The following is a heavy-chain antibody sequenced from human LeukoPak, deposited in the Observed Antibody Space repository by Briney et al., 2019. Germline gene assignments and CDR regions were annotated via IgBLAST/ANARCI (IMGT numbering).Heavy chain of an antibody. Sequence: GGSLRLSCAASGFTFDDDGMNWVRQVPGKGLEWVSGINWNGGSTGYADSVKGRFTISRDNAKNSLYLQMNSLRAEDTALYYCARDEEPTVTTDWGQGTLVTVSS. CDR1: GFTFDDDG. V-gene: IGHV3-20*04. J-gene: IGHJ4*02. CDR2: INWNGGST. D-gene: IGHD4-17*01. CDR3: ARDEEPTVTTD.